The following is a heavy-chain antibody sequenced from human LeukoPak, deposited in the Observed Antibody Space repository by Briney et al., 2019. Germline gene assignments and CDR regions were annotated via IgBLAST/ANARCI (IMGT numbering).Heavy chain of an antibody. V-gene: IGHV3-72*01. CDR2: IRNKANSYTT. CDR1: GFTFSDHY. CDR3: ASNVDSGVDV. Sequence: SGGYLRRYCVASGFTFSDHYMDWVRQAPGKGLECVGRIRNKANSYTTEYVASVKGRFTISRDDSKNSLSLQMNGLKTEDTAMYYCASNVDSGVDVWGQGKMVTVSS. D-gene: IGHD6-25*01. J-gene: IGHJ3*01.